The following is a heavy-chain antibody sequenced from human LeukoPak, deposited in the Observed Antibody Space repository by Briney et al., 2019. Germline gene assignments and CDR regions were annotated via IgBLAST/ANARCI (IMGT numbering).Heavy chain of an antibody. Sequence: SETLSLTCGVYGGSFSDYYWSWIRQSPGKGLEWIGEINHSGSTNYNPSLKSRVTMSVDTSKNQFSLKLSSVTAADTAVYYCARDAYYYGSGSQIFDYWGQGTLVTVSS. CDR1: GGSFSDYY. J-gene: IGHJ4*02. CDR2: INHSGST. CDR3: ARDAYYYGSGSQIFDY. V-gene: IGHV4-34*01. D-gene: IGHD3-10*01.